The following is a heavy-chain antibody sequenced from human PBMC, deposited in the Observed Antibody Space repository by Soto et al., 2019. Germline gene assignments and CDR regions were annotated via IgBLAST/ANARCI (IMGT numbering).Heavy chain of an antibody. CDR1: GFTFSSYW. Sequence: EVQLVESGGALVQPGGSLRLSCAASGFTFSSYWMHWVRQAPGKGLVWVSRINGDGNTTTYADSVKGRFIISRDNAKNMLYLQMNSLTAEDTAVYYCARPRYDGSGTPFDHWGQGTLVTVSS. D-gene: IGHD3-22*01. V-gene: IGHV3-74*01. CDR3: ARPRYDGSGTPFDH. J-gene: IGHJ4*02. CDR2: INGDGNTT.